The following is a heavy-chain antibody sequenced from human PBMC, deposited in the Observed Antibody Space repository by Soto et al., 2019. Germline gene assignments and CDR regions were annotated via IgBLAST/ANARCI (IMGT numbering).Heavy chain of an antibody. Sequence: QVQLQQWGAGLLKPSETLSLTCAVYGGSFSGYYWSWIRQPPGKGLEWIGEINHSGSTNYNPSLKSRVTISVDTSKNQFSLKLSSVTAADTAVYYCARQDCTNGVCYSDFDYWGQGTLVTVSS. CDR1: GGSFSGYY. V-gene: IGHV4-34*01. CDR2: INHSGST. CDR3: ARQDCTNGVCYSDFDY. D-gene: IGHD2-8*01. J-gene: IGHJ4*02.